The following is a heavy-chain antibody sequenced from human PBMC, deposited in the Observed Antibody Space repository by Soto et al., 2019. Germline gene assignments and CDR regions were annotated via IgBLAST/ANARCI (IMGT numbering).Heavy chain of an antibody. CDR3: ARHEPPAYCGGDCYEKPFDY. V-gene: IGHV4-39*01. CDR1: GGSISSSSYY. CDR2: IYYSGST. D-gene: IGHD2-21*02. J-gene: IGHJ4*02. Sequence: TLSLTCTVSGGSISSSSYYWGWIRQPPGKGLEWIGSIYYSGSTYYNPSLKSRVTISVDTSKNQFSLKLSSVTAADTAVYYCARHEPPAYCGGDCYEKPFDYWGQGTLVTVSS.